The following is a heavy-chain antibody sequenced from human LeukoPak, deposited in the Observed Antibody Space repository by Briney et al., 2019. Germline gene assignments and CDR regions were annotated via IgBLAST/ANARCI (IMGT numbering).Heavy chain of an antibody. CDR2: ISSGGSTI. Sequence: PGGSLRLSCAASGFTFSSYEMNWVRQAPGKGLEWVSYISSGGSTIYYADSVKGRFTISRDNAKNSLYLQMNSLRAEDTAVYYCARVRPASSLLTNWGQGTLVTVSS. CDR1: GFTFSSYE. CDR3: ARVRPASSLLTN. D-gene: IGHD4-11*01. J-gene: IGHJ4*02. V-gene: IGHV3-48*03.